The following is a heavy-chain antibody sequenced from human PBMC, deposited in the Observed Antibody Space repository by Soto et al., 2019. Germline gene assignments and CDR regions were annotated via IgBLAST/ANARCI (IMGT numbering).Heavy chain of an antibody. V-gene: IGHV4-30-2*01. J-gene: IGHJ3*02. CDR3: ARALYCSGGSCSPRGAFDI. CDR1: GGSISSGGYS. D-gene: IGHD2-15*01. CDR2: IYHSGST. Sequence: SETPSLTCAVSGGSISSGGYSWSWIRQPPGKGLEWIGYIYHSGSTYYNPSLKSRVTISVDRSKNQFSLKLSSVTAADTAVYYCARALYCSGGSCSPRGAFDIWGQGTMVTVSS.